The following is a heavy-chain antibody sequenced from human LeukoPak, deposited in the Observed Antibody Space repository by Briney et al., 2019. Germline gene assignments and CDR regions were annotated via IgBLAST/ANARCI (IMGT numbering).Heavy chain of an antibody. V-gene: IGHV4-34*01. Sequence: SETLSLTCAVYGGSFSGYYWSWIRQPPGKGLEWIGEINHSGSTNYNPSLKIRVTISVDTSKNQFSLKLSSVTAADTAVYYCASGYCSSSSCYAFDYWGQGTLVTVSS. CDR2: INHSGST. CDR1: GGSFSGYY. CDR3: ASGYCSSSSCYAFDY. J-gene: IGHJ4*02. D-gene: IGHD2-2*01.